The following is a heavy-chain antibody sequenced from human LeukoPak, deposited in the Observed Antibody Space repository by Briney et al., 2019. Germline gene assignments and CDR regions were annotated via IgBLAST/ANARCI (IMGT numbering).Heavy chain of an antibody. Sequence: TGGSLRLSCAASGFTFSSYAMHWVRQAPGKGLEYVSAISSNGGSTYYANSVKGRFTISRDNSKNTLYLQMGSLRAEDMAVYYCARVGYCGGDCYIFDYWGQGTLVTVSS. V-gene: IGHV3-64*01. D-gene: IGHD2-21*02. J-gene: IGHJ4*02. CDR3: ARVGYCGGDCYIFDY. CDR1: GFTFSSYA. CDR2: ISSNGGST.